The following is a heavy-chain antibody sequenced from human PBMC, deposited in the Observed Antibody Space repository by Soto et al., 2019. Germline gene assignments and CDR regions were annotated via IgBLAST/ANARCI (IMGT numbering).Heavy chain of an antibody. V-gene: IGHV4-30-4*01. CDR1: GGSISSAHYY. Sequence: PSETLSLTCTVSGGSISSAHYYWSWIRQPPGKGLEWIGYIYYSGSTYYNPSLKGRVTISVDTSKNQFSLKLGSVTAADTAVYYCARVVTTVTTYWFDPWGQGTLVTVSS. CDR2: IYYSGST. D-gene: IGHD4-17*01. CDR3: ARVVTTVTTYWFDP. J-gene: IGHJ5*02.